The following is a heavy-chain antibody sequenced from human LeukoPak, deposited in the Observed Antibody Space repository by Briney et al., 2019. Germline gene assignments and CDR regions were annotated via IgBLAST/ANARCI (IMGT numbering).Heavy chain of an antibody. V-gene: IGHV1-8*01. CDR2: MNPNSGNT. Sequence: ASVKVSCKASGYTFTSYDIDWVRQATGQGLEWMGWMNPNSGNTGYAQKFQGRVTMTRNTSISTAYMELSSLRAEDTAVYYCARDSPSRYCSRGTCYLDAFDFWGQGTMVTVSS. J-gene: IGHJ3*01. D-gene: IGHD2-2*01. CDR3: ARDSPSRYCSRGTCYLDAFDF. CDR1: GYTFTSYD.